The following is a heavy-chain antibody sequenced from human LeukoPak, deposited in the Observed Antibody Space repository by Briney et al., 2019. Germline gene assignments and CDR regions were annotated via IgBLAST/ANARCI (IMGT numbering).Heavy chain of an antibody. V-gene: IGHV4-39*01. CDR2: IYYSGST. Sequence: PSETLSLTCTVSGGSISSSSYYWGWIRQPPGKGREGIGSIYYSGSTYYNPSLKSRVTISVDTSKNQFSLKLSSVTAADTAVYYCARSDHCSGGSCYGTFDYWGQGTLVTVSS. J-gene: IGHJ4*02. CDR1: GGSISSSSYY. D-gene: IGHD2-15*01. CDR3: ARSDHCSGGSCYGTFDY.